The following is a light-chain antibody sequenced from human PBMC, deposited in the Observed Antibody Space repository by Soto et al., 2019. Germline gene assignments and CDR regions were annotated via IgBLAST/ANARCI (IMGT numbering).Light chain of an antibody. Sequence: EIVLTQSPATLSVSPGESATLSCRASRSGSSNLAWYQQKPGQSPRLLIYFASTRATGVPARFSGSGSGTEFTLTISSLQSEDFAVYYCQPFKDWAPLTFGGGTKVEIK. V-gene: IGKV3-15*01. CDR3: QPFKDWAPLT. CDR2: FAS. J-gene: IGKJ4*01. CDR1: RSGSSN.